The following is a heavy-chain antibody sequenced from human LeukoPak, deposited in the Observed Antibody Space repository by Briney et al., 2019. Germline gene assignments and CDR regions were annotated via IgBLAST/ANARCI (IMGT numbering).Heavy chain of an antibody. CDR1: GFTFSSYG. CDR3: AKDGSLRYFDWLTDAFDI. Sequence: PGRSLRLSCAASGFTFSSYGMHWVRQAPGKGLEWVAVISYDGSNKYYADSVKGRFTISRDNSKNTLYLQMNSLRAEDTAVYYCAKDGSLRYFDWLTDAFDIWGQGTMVTVSS. J-gene: IGHJ3*02. CDR2: ISYDGSNK. V-gene: IGHV3-30*18. D-gene: IGHD3-9*01.